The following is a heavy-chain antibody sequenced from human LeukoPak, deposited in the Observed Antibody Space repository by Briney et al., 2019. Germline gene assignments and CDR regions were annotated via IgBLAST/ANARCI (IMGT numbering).Heavy chain of an antibody. V-gene: IGHV1-18*01. Sequence: GASVKVSCKASGYTFTSYGISWVRQAPGQGLERMGWISAYNGNTNYAQKLQGRVTMTTDTSTSTAYMELRSLRSDDTAVYYCAREANEWLVRYYYYGMDVWGQGTTVTVSS. D-gene: IGHD6-19*01. J-gene: IGHJ6*02. CDR1: GYTFTSYG. CDR2: ISAYNGNT. CDR3: AREANEWLVRYYYYGMDV.